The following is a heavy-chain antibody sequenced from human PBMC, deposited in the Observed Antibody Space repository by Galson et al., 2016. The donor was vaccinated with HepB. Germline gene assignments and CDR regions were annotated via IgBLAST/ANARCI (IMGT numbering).Heavy chain of an antibody. Sequence: SLRLSCAASGFTFSNYAMHWVRQAPGKGLEWVALISDDRSTKYYGDSVKGRFTISRDSSKSTLYLQMNSLRTEDTAVYYCARVPGSIWGQGAMVTVSS. J-gene: IGHJ3*02. V-gene: IGHV3-30-3*01. CDR3: ARVPGSI. CDR2: ISDDRSTK. CDR1: GFTFSNYA.